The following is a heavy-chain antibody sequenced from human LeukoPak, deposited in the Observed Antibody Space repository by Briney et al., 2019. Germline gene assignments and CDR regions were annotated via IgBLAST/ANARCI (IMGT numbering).Heavy chain of an antibody. Sequence: KPSETLSLTCTVPGGSIITYYWRWIRQPPEKGLEWIGDVYDSEGTNYNPSLKSRVTISVDTSKNQFSLRLTSVTAADTAVYYCARVTPSFAPNWFDPWGQGTLVTVSS. D-gene: IGHD3-10*01. CDR1: GGSIITYY. CDR2: VYDSEGT. J-gene: IGHJ5*02. V-gene: IGHV4-59*12. CDR3: ARVTPSFAPNWFDP.